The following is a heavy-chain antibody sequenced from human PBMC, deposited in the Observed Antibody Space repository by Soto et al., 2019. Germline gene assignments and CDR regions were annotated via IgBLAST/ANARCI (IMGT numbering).Heavy chain of an antibody. CDR1: GGTFSSYA. CDR3: AGRDYGGNSVSLFDL. Sequence: QVQLVQSGAEVKKPGSSVKVSCKASGGTFSSYAISWVRQAPGQGLEWMGGIIPIFGTANYAQKFQGRVTLTADESTSTAYMELSNMRSEDTAVYYCAGRDYGGNSVSLFDLWGQGTLVTVSS. CDR2: IIPIFGTA. J-gene: IGHJ5*02. D-gene: IGHD4-17*01. V-gene: IGHV1-69*01.